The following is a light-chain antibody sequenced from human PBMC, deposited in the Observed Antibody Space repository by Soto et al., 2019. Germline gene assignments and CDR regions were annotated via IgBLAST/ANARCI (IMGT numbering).Light chain of an antibody. CDR3: QYYGSSPPKCT. V-gene: IGKV3-20*01. J-gene: IGKJ3*01. Sequence: EIVLTQSPGTLSLSPGERATLSCRASQSVSSNYLAWYQQRPGQAPRLLIFGASYRAAGIPDRFSGSGSGTDFILTISRLEPEDFAVYYCQYYGSSPPKCTFGPGTKVDSK. CDR2: GAS. CDR1: QSVSSNY.